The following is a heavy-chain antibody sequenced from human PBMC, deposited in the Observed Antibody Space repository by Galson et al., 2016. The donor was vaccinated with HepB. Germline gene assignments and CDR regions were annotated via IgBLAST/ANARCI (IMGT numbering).Heavy chain of an antibody. J-gene: IGHJ5*02. CDR3: SKVGEPGAMVAWFDP. CDR1: GLAFGRYT. V-gene: IGHV3-23*01. Sequence: SLRLSCAVSGLAFGRYTMSWVRQAPGKGLEWVSSISGTGATTYYAESVKGRFTISRDNSRNTLFLKMNSLRADDTAVYYWSKVGEPGAMVAWFDPWGQGTLVTVSS. D-gene: IGHD1-14*01. CDR2: ISGTGATT.